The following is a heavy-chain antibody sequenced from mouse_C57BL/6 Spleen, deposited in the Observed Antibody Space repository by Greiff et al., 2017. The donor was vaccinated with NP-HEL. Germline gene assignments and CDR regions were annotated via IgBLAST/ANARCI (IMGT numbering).Heavy chain of an antibody. V-gene: IGHV1-81*01. CDR1: GYTFTSYG. CDR2: IYPRSGNT. Sequence: QVQLQQSGAELARPGASVKLSCKASGYTFTSYGISWVKQRTGQGLEWIGEIYPRSGNTYYNEKFKGKATLTADKSSSTAYMELRSLTSEDSAGYFCAAHYYGRSYYWDFDVWGTGTTGTVSS. CDR3: AAHYYGRSYYWDFDV. J-gene: IGHJ1*03. D-gene: IGHD1-1*01.